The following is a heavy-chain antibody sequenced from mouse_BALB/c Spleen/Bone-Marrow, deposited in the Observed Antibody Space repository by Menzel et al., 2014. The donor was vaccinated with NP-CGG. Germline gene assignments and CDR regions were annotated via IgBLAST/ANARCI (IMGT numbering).Heavy chain of an antibody. CDR2: VSSGGGST. Sequence: EVQGVESGGGLVKPGGSLKLSCAASGFAFSSYDMSWVRQTPEKRLEWVAYVSSGGGSTYYPDTVKGRFTISRDNAKNTLYLQMSSPKSEDTAMYYCAREVLRDYFDYWGQGTTLTVSS. D-gene: IGHD1-1*01. CDR1: GFAFSSYD. J-gene: IGHJ2*01. V-gene: IGHV5-12-1*01. CDR3: AREVLRDYFDY.